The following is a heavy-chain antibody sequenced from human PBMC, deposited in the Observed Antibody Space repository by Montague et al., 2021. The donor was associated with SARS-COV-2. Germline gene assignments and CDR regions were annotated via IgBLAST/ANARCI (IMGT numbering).Heavy chain of an antibody. D-gene: IGHD3-22*01. CDR1: GFALSDYY. CDR2: ISHSSNTI. Sequence: SLRLSCAASGFALSDYYMAWIRQAPGKGLEWLAYISHSSNTIAYADSVKGRFTISRDNANNSVHLHMTNLRVEDTAVYYCARPPTFYYECSDYYSNWGQGTQVTVSS. CDR3: ARPPTFYYECSDYYSN. V-gene: IGHV3-11*01. J-gene: IGHJ1*01.